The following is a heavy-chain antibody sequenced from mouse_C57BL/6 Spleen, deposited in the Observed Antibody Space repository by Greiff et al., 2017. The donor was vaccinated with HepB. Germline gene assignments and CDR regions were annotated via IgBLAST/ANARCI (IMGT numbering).Heavy chain of an antibody. V-gene: IGHV2-2*01. CDR1: GFSLTSYG. CDR3: ARTNYGSSPYWYFDV. Sequence: VMLVESGPGLVQPSQSLSITCTVSGFSLTSYGVHWVRQSPGKGLEWLGVIWSGGSTDYNAAFISRLSISKDNSKSQVFFKMNSLQADDTAIYYCARTNYGSSPYWYFDVWGTGTTVTVSS. D-gene: IGHD1-1*01. CDR2: IWSGGST. J-gene: IGHJ1*03.